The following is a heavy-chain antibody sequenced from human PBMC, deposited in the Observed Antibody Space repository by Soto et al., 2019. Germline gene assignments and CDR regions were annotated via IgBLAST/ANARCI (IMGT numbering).Heavy chain of an antibody. D-gene: IGHD3-22*01. J-gene: IGHJ6*02. Sequence: ASVKVSCKASGGTFSSYAISWVRQAPGQGLEWMGGIIPIFGTANYAQKFQGRVTITADKSTSTAYMELSSLRSEDTAVYYCARSVFPTTYYYDSSGSSHYYYYYGMDVWGQGTTVTVSS. CDR3: ARSVFPTTYYYDSSGSSHYYYYYGMDV. V-gene: IGHV1-69*06. CDR1: GGTFSSYA. CDR2: IIPIFGTA.